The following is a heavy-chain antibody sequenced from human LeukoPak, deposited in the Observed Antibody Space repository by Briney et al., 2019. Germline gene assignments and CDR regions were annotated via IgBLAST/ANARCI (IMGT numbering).Heavy chain of an antibody. CDR2: IYYSGST. CDR3: ARNTYYFDY. CDR1: GGSISSSSYY. Sequence: SETLSLTCTVSGGSISSSSYYWGWIRQPPGKGLEWIGSIYYSGSTYYNPSLKSRVTISVDTSKNQFSLKLSSVTAADTAVCYCARNTYYFDYWGQGTLVTVSS. V-gene: IGHV4-39*01. J-gene: IGHJ4*02.